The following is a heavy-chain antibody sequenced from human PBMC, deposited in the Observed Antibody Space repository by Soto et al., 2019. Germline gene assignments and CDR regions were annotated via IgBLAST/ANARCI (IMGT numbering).Heavy chain of an antibody. CDR3: ARDYDSSGYNHYYYYGMGV. Sequence: SETLSLTCTVSGGSISSYYWSWIRQPAGKGLEWIGRIYTSGSTNYNPSLKSRVTMSVDTSKNQFSLKLSSVTAADTAVYYCARDYDSSGYNHYYYYGMGVWGQGTTVTVSS. J-gene: IGHJ6*02. CDR2: IYTSGST. V-gene: IGHV4-4*07. CDR1: GGSISSYY. D-gene: IGHD3-22*01.